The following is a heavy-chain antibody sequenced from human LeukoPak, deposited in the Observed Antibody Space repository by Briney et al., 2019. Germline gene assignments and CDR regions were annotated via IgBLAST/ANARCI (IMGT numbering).Heavy chain of an antibody. CDR3: ATPLWFGDLLPLNY. V-gene: IGHV3-53*01. D-gene: IGHD3-10*01. J-gene: IGHJ4*02. Sequence: PGGSLRLSCAASGFTVSTNYMSWVRQAPGRGLEWVSVIYSGGSTYYADSVKGRFTISRDNSKNTQYLQMNSLRAEDTAVYYCATPLWFGDLLPLNYWGQGTLVTVSS. CDR1: GFTVSTNY. CDR2: IYSGGST.